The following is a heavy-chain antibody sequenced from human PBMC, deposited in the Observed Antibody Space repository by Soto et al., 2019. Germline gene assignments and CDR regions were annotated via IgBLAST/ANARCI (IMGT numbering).Heavy chain of an antibody. D-gene: IGHD2-15*01. CDR1: GFTFSVYA. CDR3: AKDLSGARWYYDALDV. V-gene: IGHV3-23*01. J-gene: IGHJ6*02. CDR2: VTANGGST. Sequence: PGGSLRLSCAATGFTFSVYAMTWVRQAPGKGLEWVSAVTANGGSTYSADSVKGRFTISRDNSKNTLFLQMNSLRTEDTAVYYCAKDLSGARWYYDALDVWGQGTTVTVSS.